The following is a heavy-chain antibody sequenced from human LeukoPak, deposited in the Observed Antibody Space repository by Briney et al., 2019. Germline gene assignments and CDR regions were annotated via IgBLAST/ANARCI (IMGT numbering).Heavy chain of an antibody. J-gene: IGHJ4*02. Sequence: ASVKVSFKASGYTFTVYYIHWVRQAPRQGLEWMGWINPNSGGTNYAQKFQGRVTMTRDTSISTAYMELSRLRSDDTAVYYCARDWDIAVAFFDCWGQGTLVTVSS. CDR3: ARDWDIAVAFFDC. V-gene: IGHV1-2*02. CDR1: GYTFTVYY. D-gene: IGHD6-19*01. CDR2: INPNSGGT.